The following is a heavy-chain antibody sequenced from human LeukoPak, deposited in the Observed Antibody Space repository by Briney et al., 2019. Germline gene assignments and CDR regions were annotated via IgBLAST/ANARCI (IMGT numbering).Heavy chain of an antibody. CDR2: INSDGRST. V-gene: IGHV3-74*03. CDR1: GFTLTSHW. J-gene: IGHJ4*02. CDR3: ARVVDWCSDGSCYFDY. Sequence: GRSLRLSCAASGFTLTSHWMHWVRQPPGKGLVWVSQINSDGRSTTYAESVKGRFTISRDNAKNAPYLQMNSLRAEDTAVYYCARVVDWCSDGSCYFDYWGQGTLVTVSS. D-gene: IGHD2-15*01.